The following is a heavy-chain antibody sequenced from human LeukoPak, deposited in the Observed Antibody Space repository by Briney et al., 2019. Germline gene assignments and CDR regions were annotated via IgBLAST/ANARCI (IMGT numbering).Heavy chain of an antibody. V-gene: IGHV1-2*02. J-gene: IGHJ5*02. CDR3: ARARGDIVVVPAAIWFDP. Sequence: ASVKISCKASGYTFTGYYMHSVRQAPGQRLERIGWIKPNTGGTNYAQKFQGRVTMTRDTSISTAYMELSRLRSDDTAVYYCARARGDIVVVPAAIWFDPWGQGTLVTVSS. CDR1: GYTFTGYY. CDR2: IKPNTGGT. D-gene: IGHD2-2*01.